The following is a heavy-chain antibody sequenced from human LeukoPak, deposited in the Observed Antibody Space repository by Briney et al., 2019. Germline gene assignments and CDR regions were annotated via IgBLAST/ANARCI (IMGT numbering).Heavy chain of an antibody. V-gene: IGHV3-23*01. CDR1: GVTLSNYG. J-gene: IGHJ4*02. D-gene: IGHD3-22*01. CDR2: ISDSGGTT. Sequence: GGSLRLSCAVSGVTLSNYGMSWVRQAPGEGLEWVAGISDSGGTTNYADSVKGRFTISRDNPKNTLYLQMKSLRAEDTAVYFCAKRGVVIRVILVGFHKEAYYFDSWGQGALVTVSS. CDR3: AKRGVVIRVILVGFHKEAYYFDS.